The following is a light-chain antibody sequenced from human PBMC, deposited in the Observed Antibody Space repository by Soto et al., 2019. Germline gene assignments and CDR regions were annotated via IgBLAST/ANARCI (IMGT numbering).Light chain of an antibody. Sequence: QSALTQPASVSGSPGQSITVSCTGTSSDIGTYNYVSWYRQHPGKAPQLMIYEVNNRPSGISDRFSGSKSGNTASLTISGLQAEDEADYYCISYTSTSTLVFGTGTKLTVL. V-gene: IGLV2-14*01. CDR1: SSDIGTYNY. CDR2: EVN. CDR3: ISYTSTSTLV. J-gene: IGLJ1*01.